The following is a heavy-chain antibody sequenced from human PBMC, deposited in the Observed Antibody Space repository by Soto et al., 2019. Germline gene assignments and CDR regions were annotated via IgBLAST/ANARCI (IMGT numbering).Heavy chain of an antibody. CDR2: ISAYNGNT. J-gene: IGHJ4*02. Sequence: GASVKVSCKASGYTFTSYGISWVRPAPGQGLEWMVWISAYNGNTNYAQKLQGRVTMTTDTSTSTAYMELRSLRSDDTAVYYCARDSTGYGDYDYFDYWGQGTLVTVSS. D-gene: IGHD4-17*01. V-gene: IGHV1-18*04. CDR3: ARDSTGYGDYDYFDY. CDR1: GYTFTSYG.